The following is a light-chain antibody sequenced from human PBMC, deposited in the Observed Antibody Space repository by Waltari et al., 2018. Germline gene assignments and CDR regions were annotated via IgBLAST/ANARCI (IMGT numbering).Light chain of an antibody. Sequence: QQHPVNAPKLIIYDVGDRPSGFPCRFSGSNSSNTASLTISGLQAEDEADYYCCSYAGSYTGVLFGGGTKLTVL. J-gene: IGLJ2*01. CDR3: CSYAGSYTGVL. CDR2: DVG. V-gene: IGLV2-11*01.